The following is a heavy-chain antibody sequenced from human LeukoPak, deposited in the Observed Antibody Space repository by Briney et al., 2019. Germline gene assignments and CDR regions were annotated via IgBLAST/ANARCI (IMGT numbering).Heavy chain of an antibody. CDR2: INPYSGGT. D-gene: IGHD3-10*01. J-gene: IGHJ1*01. Sequence: ASVKLSCAASGYTFTGYYILCVPGAPGQGLEWMGWINPYSGGTNYAQKFQGRVTMTRDTSISTAYMELSRLRSDDTAVYYCAWGYASGNDAEYSQNWGRGSMVTVSS. CDR3: AWGYASGNDAEYSQN. V-gene: IGHV1-2*02. CDR1: GYTFTGYY.